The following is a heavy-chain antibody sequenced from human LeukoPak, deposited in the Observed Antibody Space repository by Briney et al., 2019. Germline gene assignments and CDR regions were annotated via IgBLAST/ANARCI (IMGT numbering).Heavy chain of an antibody. CDR3: ARDFADTAMTAFKYFDY. CDR1: GYSISSGYY. D-gene: IGHD5-18*01. J-gene: IGHJ4*02. CDR2: IYHSGST. Sequence: PSETLSLTCTVSGYSISSGYYWGWIRQPPGKGLEWIGSIYHSGSTYYNPSLKSRVTISVDTSKNQLSLKLSSVTAADTAVYYCARDFADTAMTAFKYFDYWGQGTLVTVSS. V-gene: IGHV4-38-2*02.